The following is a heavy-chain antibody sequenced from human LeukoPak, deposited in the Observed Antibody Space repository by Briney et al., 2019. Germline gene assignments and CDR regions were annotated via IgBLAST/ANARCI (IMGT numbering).Heavy chain of an antibody. J-gene: IGHJ4*02. D-gene: IGHD5-18*01. CDR2: IIPILGIA. CDR3: ARGDSYGPLEPFDY. V-gene: IGHV1-69*04. CDR1: GGTFSSYA. Sequence: SVKVSCKASGGTFSSYAISWVRQAPGQGLDWMGRIIPILGIANYAQKFQGRVTITADKSTSTAYMELSSLRSEDTAVYYCARGDSYGPLEPFDYWGQGTLVTVSS.